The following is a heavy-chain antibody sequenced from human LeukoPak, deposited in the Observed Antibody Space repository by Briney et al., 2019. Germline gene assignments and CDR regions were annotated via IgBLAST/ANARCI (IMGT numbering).Heavy chain of an antibody. Sequence: GGSLRLSCAASGFTFSSYSMTWVRQAPGKGLEWVSSISSSSSYIYYADSVKGRFTISRDNAKNSLYLQMNSLRAEDTAVYYCAAYGSGSYYLSDYWGQGTLVTVSS. V-gene: IGHV3-21*01. CDR3: AAYGSGSYYLSDY. D-gene: IGHD3-10*01. J-gene: IGHJ4*02. CDR2: ISSSSSYI. CDR1: GFTFSSYS.